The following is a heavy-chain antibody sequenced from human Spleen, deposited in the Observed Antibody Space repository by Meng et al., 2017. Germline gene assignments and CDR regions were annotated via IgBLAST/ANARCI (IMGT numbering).Heavy chain of an antibody. J-gene: IGHJ4*02. CDR1: GFTFSSYS. CDR2: ISWNSGSI. CDR3: AKDLTTVTMSE. V-gene: IGHV3-9*01. D-gene: IGHD4-17*01. Sequence: SLKISCAASGFTFSSYSMNWVRQAPGKGLEWVSGISWNSGSIGYADSVKGRFTISRDNAKNSLYLQMNSLRAEDTALYYCAKDLTTVTMSEWGQGTLVTVSS.